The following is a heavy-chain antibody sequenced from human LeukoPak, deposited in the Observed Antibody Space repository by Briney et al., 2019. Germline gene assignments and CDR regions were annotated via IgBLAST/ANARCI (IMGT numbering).Heavy chain of an antibody. Sequence: SVKVSCKASGYTFTSYYMHWVRQAPGQGLEWMGRIIPILGIANYAQKFQGRVTITADKSTSTAYMELSSLRSEDTAVYYCARYTIFGVAPFDYWGQGTLVTVSS. CDR1: GYTFTSYY. CDR2: IIPILGIA. D-gene: IGHD3-3*01. CDR3: ARYTIFGVAPFDY. J-gene: IGHJ4*02. V-gene: IGHV1-69*02.